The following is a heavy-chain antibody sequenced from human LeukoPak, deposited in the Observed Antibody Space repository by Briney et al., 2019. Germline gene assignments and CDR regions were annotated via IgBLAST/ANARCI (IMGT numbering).Heavy chain of an antibody. CDR2: IYSGGST. J-gene: IGHJ4*02. Sequence: PGGSLRLSCTASGFTVSNNYMTWVRQAPGKGLEWVSVIYSGGSTYHADSMKGRFSISRDNFKNTVSLQMNSLRAEDTAVYYCARGGNYRSFDSWGQGTLVTVSS. D-gene: IGHD1-7*01. V-gene: IGHV3-66*01. CDR1: GFTVSNNY. CDR3: ARGGNYRSFDS.